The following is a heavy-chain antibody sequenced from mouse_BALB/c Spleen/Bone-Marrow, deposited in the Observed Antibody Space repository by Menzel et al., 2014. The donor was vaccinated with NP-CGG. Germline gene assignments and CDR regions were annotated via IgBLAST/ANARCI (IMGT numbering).Heavy chain of an antibody. D-gene: IGHD1-1*01. V-gene: IGHV2-6-4*01. CDR1: GFSLSRYS. CDR2: IWGGGNT. J-gene: IGHJ4*01. CDR3: ARFITTGTMDY. Sequence: QVQLKESGHGLVAPSQSLSIPCTVSGFSLSRYSIHWVRQPPGEGLEWLGVIWGGGNTDYNSALKSRLSISKDNSKSQVFLKMNSLQTDDTAMYYCARFITTGTMDYWGQGTSVTVSS.